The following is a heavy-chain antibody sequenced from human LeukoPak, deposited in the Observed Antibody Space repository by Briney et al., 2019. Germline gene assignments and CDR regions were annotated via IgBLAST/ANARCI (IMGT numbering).Heavy chain of an antibody. Sequence: SETLSLTCTVSGGSVSSYYWSWIRQPPGKGLEWIGYIYYSGSTNYKPSLKSRVTISVDTSKNQFSLKLSSVTAADAAVYYCARGGYYGSGNDFRFDPWGQGTLVTVSS. J-gene: IGHJ5*02. D-gene: IGHD3-10*01. CDR2: IYYSGST. CDR3: ARGGYYGSGNDFRFDP. CDR1: GGSVSSYY. V-gene: IGHV4-59*02.